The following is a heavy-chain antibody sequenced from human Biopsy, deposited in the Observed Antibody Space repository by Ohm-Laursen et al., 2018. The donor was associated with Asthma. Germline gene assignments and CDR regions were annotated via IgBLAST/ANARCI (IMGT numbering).Heavy chain of an antibody. Sequence: ATVKISCNASGYTFTSYYMHWVRQAPGQGLEWMGIVNPSGGSTSYAQKFQGRVTMTRDTSTSTVYMELSSLRSEDTAVYYCARAGALIVGATMGYWGQGTLVTVSS. CDR3: ARAGALIVGATMGY. D-gene: IGHD1-26*01. V-gene: IGHV1-46*01. J-gene: IGHJ4*02. CDR2: VNPSGGST. CDR1: GYTFTSYY.